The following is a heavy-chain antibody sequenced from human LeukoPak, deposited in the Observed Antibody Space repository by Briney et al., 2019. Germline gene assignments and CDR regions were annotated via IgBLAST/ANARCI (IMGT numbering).Heavy chain of an antibody. CDR2: IATAGDT. CDR1: GFTFSDYD. Sequence: GGSLRLSCAASGFTFSDYDMHWVRQATGKGLEWVSAIATAGDTYYTGSVKGRFTISRENAKNSLYLQMNSLRAGDTAVYYCARVAKERVGGVYYFDYWGQGTLVTVSS. V-gene: IGHV3-13*01. D-gene: IGHD1-1*01. CDR3: ARVAKERVGGVYYFDY. J-gene: IGHJ4*02.